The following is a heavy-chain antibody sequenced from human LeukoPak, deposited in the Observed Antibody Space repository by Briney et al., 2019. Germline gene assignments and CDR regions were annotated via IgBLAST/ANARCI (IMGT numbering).Heavy chain of an antibody. D-gene: IGHD3-9*01. CDR3: ARTYYDILRRFDY. V-gene: IGHV3-23*01. CDR2: ISSSGGST. J-gene: IGHJ4*02. Sequence: TGGSLRLSCIVSEFTSSSYGMSWVRQAPGKGLEWVSHISSSGGSTYYADSVKGRFTISRDNSRNTLYLQMNSLRAEDTAVYYCARTYYDILRRFDYWGQGTLVTVSS. CDR1: EFTSSSYG.